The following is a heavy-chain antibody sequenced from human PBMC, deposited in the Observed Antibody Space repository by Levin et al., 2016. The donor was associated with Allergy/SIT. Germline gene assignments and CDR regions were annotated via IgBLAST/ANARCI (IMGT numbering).Heavy chain of an antibody. CDR1: GYTFTSYG. D-gene: IGHD2-2*01. Sequence: GESLKISCKASGYTFTSYGISWVRQAPGQGLEWMGWISAYNGNTNYAQKLQGRVTMTTDTSTSTAYMELRSLRSDDTAVYYCARLHCSSTSCYVPNWFDPWGQGTLVTVSS. CDR2: ISAYNGNT. CDR3: ARLHCSSTSCYVPNWFDP. J-gene: IGHJ5*02. V-gene: IGHV1-18*01.